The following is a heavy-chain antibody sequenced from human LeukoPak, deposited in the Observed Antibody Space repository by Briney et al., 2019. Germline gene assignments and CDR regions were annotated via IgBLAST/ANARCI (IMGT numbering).Heavy chain of an antibody. V-gene: IGHV4-4*07. CDR3: AIVSPGIAVAGSGGFDY. D-gene: IGHD6-19*01. CDR2: MYTSGST. J-gene: IGHJ4*02. CDR1: GGSISSYY. Sequence: SETLSLTCTVSGGSISSYYWSWIRQPAGKGLEWIGRMYTSGSTNYNPSLKSRVTMSVDTSKNQFSLKLSSVTAADTAVYYCAIVSPGIAVAGSGGFDYWGQGTLVTVSS.